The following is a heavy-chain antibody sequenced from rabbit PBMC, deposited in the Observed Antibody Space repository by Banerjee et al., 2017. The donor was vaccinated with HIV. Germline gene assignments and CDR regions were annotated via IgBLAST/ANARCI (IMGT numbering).Heavy chain of an antibody. CDR3: ARDGAGGSYFAL. J-gene: IGHJ4*01. D-gene: IGHD8-1*01. CDR1: GFTLSSYY. Sequence: QLKESGGGLVQPGGYLKLSCKASGFTLSSYYMNWVRQAPGKGLEWIGYIDPVFGITYYANWVNGRFSISRENAQNTVSLQMTSLTAADTATYFCARDGAGGSYFALWGPGTLVTFS. V-gene: IGHV1S7*01. CDR2: IDPVFGIT.